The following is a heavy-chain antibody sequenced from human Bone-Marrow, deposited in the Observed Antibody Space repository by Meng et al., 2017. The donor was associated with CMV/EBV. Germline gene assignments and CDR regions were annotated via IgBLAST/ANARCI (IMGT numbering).Heavy chain of an antibody. Sequence: SETLSLTCTVSGGSISSSSYYWGWIRQPPGKGLEWIGSIYYSGSTYYNPSLKSRVTISVDTSKNQFSLKLSPVTAADTAVYYCARDSGRYYDFWSGYYTSYYYGMDVCGQGTTVTVSS. CDR3: ARDSGRYYDFWSGYYTSYYYGMDV. CDR2: IYYSGST. J-gene: IGHJ6*02. CDR1: GGSISSSSYY. D-gene: IGHD3-3*01. V-gene: IGHV4-39*07.